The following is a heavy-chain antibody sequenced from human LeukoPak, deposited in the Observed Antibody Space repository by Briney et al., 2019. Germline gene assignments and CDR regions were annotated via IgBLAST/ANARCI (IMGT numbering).Heavy chain of an antibody. CDR1: GFTVSSNY. Sequence: PGGSLRLSCAASGFTVSSNYMSGVRQAPGQGLEWVAVISYDGSNKYYADSVKGRFTTSRDNSKNTLYLQMNSLRAEDTAVYYCARPPYSSSWRSDAFDIWGQGTMVTVSS. J-gene: IGHJ3*02. CDR3: ARPPYSSSWRSDAFDI. CDR2: ISYDGSNK. V-gene: IGHV3-30-3*01. D-gene: IGHD6-13*01.